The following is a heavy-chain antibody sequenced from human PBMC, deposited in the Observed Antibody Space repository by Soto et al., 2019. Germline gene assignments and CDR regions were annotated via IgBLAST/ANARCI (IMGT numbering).Heavy chain of an antibody. D-gene: IGHD6-19*01. CDR3: ARLEYSSGWYYFDY. Sequence: PGESLKISCKGSGYSFTSYWIGWVRQMPGKGLEWMGIIYPSDSDTRYGPSFQGQVTISADKSISTAYLQWSSLKASDTAMYYCARLEYSSGWYYFDYWGQGTLVTVSS. CDR1: GYSFTSYW. V-gene: IGHV5-51*01. J-gene: IGHJ4*02. CDR2: IYPSDSDT.